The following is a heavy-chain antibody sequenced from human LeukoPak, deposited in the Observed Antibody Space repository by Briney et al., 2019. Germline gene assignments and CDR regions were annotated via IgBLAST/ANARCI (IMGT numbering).Heavy chain of an antibody. V-gene: IGHV5-51*01. D-gene: IGHD1-26*01. CDR3: ARRRGRYSGDAFDI. CDR1: GYTFTSYW. J-gene: IGHJ3*02. CDR2: IYPGDSVT. Sequence: GESLKISCKGTGYTFTSYWIGWVRQMPGKGLEWMGIIYPGDSVTRYSPSFQGQVTISADKSMSTAYLQWSSLKASDTAMYYCARRRGRYSGDAFDIWGQGTMVTVSS.